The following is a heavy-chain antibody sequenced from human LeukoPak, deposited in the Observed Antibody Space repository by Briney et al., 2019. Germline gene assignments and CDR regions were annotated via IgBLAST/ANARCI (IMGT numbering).Heavy chain of an antibody. Sequence: SETLSLTCTVSGGSVSSGSYYWSWIRQPPGKGLEWIGSIYYSGSTNYNPSLKSRVTISVDTSKNQFSLKLSSVTAADTAVYYCAGGYYDFWSGELNYYGMDVWGQGTTVTVSS. D-gene: IGHD3-3*01. CDR2: IYYSGST. V-gene: IGHV4-61*01. CDR1: GGSVSSGSYY. J-gene: IGHJ6*02. CDR3: AGGYYDFWSGELNYYGMDV.